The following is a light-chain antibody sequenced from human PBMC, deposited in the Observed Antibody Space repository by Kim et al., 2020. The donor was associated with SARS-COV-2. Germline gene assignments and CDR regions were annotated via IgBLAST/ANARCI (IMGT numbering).Light chain of an antibody. CDR2: GKN. CDR1: SLRSFF. J-gene: IGLJ2*01. V-gene: IGLV3-19*01. Sequence: SSELTQDPAVSVALGQTVRITCQGDSLRSFFPSWYQQKPGQAPVLVIYGKNNRPSGIPDRFSGSSSGNTASLTITGAQAEDEADYYCNSLDSSGIHHVVF. CDR3: NSLDSSGIHHVV.